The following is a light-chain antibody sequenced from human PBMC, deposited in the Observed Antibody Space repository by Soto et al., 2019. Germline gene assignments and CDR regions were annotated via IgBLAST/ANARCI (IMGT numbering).Light chain of an antibody. CDR2: EVS. CDR3: NSYGSTSTRYV. Sequence: QSALTQPASVSGSPGQSITISCTGTSSDVGDYNYVSWYQQHPGKAPKLMIYEVSNRPSGVSNRFSGSKSGNTASLTISGLQAEDEADYFCNSYGSTSTRYVFGTGTKVTVL. J-gene: IGLJ1*01. V-gene: IGLV2-14*01. CDR1: SSDVGDYNY.